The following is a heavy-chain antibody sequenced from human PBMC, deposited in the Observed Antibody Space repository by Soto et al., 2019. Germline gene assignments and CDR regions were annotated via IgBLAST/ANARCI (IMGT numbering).Heavy chain of an antibody. Sequence: QVLLVQSGAEVTRPGASVKVSCKASGYTFTSYYMHWVRQAPGQGLEWMAMINPSGGRTKYAQSLQGRGTLTRDTSTGTVDMELSSLTSEDTAIYYCARGPSCGGDCYLFDYWGQGTQVTVSS. J-gene: IGHJ4*02. D-gene: IGHD2-21*02. CDR1: GYTFTSYY. CDR3: ARGPSCGGDCYLFDY. CDR2: INPSGGRT. V-gene: IGHV1-46*04.